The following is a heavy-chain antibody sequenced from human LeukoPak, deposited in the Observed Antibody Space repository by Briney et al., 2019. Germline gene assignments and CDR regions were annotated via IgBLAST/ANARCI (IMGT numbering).Heavy chain of an antibody. CDR1: GFSFGNYA. CDR3: VKDPRDTYGTNWFVS. Sequence: GGSLRLSCVASGFSFGNYAMSWVRQAPGKGLQWVSQISGTGGATWYAGFARDRFTISRDNSKKTLYLQMSGLGVEDTAMYYCVKDPRDTYGTNWFVSWGQGTLLIVSS. CDR2: ISGTGGAT. V-gene: IGHV3-23*01. D-gene: IGHD2-21*01. J-gene: IGHJ5*01.